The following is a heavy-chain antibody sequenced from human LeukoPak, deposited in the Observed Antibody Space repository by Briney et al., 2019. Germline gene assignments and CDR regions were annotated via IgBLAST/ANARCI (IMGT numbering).Heavy chain of an antibody. V-gene: IGHV1-18*01. J-gene: IGHJ5*02. CDR2: ISAYNGNT. D-gene: IGHD3-10*01. CDR1: GYTFTSYG. Sequence: ASVKVSCKATGYTFTSYGISWVRQAPGQGLEWMGWISAYNGNTNYAQKLQGRVTMTTDTSTSTAYMELRSLRSDDTAVYYCARGSRVVELDWFDPWGQGTLVTVSS. CDR3: ARGSRVVELDWFDP.